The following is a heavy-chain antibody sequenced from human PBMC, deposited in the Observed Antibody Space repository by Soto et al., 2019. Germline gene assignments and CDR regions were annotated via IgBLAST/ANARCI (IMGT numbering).Heavy chain of an antibody. CDR3: AKVLAARPHDAGDV. J-gene: IGHJ3*01. CDR1: GFTFDDYA. CDR2: ISWNSGSI. Sequence: GGSLRLACAASGFTFDDYAMHWVRQVPGKGLEWVSGISWNSGSIGYADSVKGRFSISSENAKNSLYLQMNRLRTEDTALYYWAKVLAARPHDAGDVWAQGPM. D-gene: IGHD6-6*01. V-gene: IGHV3-9*01.